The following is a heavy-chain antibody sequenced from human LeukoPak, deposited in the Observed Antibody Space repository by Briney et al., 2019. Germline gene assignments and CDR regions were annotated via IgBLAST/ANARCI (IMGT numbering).Heavy chain of an antibody. D-gene: IGHD5-12*01. J-gene: IGHJ3*02. CDR1: GGSISSYY. Sequence: SETLSLTCTVSGGSISSYYWSWIRQPPGKGLEWIGNIYYSGSTNYNPSLKSRVTISVDTSKNQFSLKLSSVTAADTAVYYCARGLRWASRLPSIWGQGTMVTVSS. V-gene: IGHV4-59*12. CDR2: IYYSGST. CDR3: ARGLRWASRLPSI.